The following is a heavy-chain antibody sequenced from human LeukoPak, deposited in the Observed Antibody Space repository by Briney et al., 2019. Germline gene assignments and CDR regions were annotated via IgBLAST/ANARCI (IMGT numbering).Heavy chain of an antibody. CDR3: ARELGYCSGGSCYQGGYYHYGMDV. J-gene: IGHJ6*02. CDR1: GFTFSSYA. CDR2: ISYDGSNK. Sequence: GRSLRLSCAASGFTFSSYAMHWVRQAPGKGLEWVAVISYDGSNKYYADSVKGRFTISRDNSKNTLYLQMNSLRAEDTAVYYCARELGYCSGGSCYQGGYYHYGMDVWGQGTTVTVSS. V-gene: IGHV3-30-3*01. D-gene: IGHD2-15*01.